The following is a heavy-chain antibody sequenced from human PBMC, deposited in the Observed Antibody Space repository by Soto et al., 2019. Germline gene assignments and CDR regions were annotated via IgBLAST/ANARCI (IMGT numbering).Heavy chain of an antibody. V-gene: IGHV3-23*01. J-gene: IGHJ6*02. CDR3: AKADIEVIPPYGLDV. CDR2: ISGSDSRA. CDR1: GFTFSSYA. Sequence: GGSLRLSCAAAGFTFSSYAMRWVRQAPGKGLEWVSGISGSDSRAFYADSVKGRFTISRDNSKNTLYLQMNSLRDEDTAVYYCAKADIEVIPPYGLDVWGLGTTVTVSS.